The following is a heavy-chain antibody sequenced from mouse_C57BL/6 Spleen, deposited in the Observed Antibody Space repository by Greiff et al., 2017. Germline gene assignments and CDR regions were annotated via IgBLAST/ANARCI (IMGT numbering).Heavy chain of an antibody. Sequence: VQLVESGPELVKPGASVKISCKASGYAFSSSWMNWVKQRPGKGLEWIGRIYPGDGDTNYNGKFKGKATLTADKSSSTAYMQLSSLTSEDSAVYFCARSSYYGSSYEAWFAYWGQGTLVTVSA. D-gene: IGHD1-1*01. CDR1: GYAFSSSW. J-gene: IGHJ3*01. CDR2: IYPGDGDT. V-gene: IGHV1-82*01. CDR3: ARSSYYGSSYEAWFAY.